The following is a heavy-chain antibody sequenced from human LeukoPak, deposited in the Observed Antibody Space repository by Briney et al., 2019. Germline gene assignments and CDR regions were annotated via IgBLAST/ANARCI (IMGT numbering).Heavy chain of an antibody. D-gene: IGHD2-15*01. CDR2: IKSKTDGGTT. CDR3: TAYSPPKNIVVVVAAFGYMDV. J-gene: IGHJ6*03. V-gene: IGHV3-15*01. Sequence: GGSLRLSCAASGFTFSNAWMSWVRQAPGKGLEWVGRIKSKTDGGTTDYAAPVKGRFTISRDDSKNTLYLQMNSLKTEDTAVYYCTAYSPPKNIVVVVAAFGYMDVWGKGTTVTVSS. CDR1: GFTFSNAW.